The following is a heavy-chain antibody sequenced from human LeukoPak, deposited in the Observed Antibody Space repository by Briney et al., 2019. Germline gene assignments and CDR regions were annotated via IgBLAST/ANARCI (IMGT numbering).Heavy chain of an antibody. CDR2: ISGSSTST. Sequence: GGLLRLSCAASGFTFSSFAMSWVRRAPGKGLERVSTISGSSTSTYYADSVQGRFTVSRDNSKSTLFLQMNSLRAEDTALYYCAKDLGPGYGIGWRNFDYWGQGTLVTVAS. CDR1: GFTFSSFA. V-gene: IGHV3-23*01. CDR3: AKDLGPGYGIGWRNFDY. D-gene: IGHD6-19*01. J-gene: IGHJ4*02.